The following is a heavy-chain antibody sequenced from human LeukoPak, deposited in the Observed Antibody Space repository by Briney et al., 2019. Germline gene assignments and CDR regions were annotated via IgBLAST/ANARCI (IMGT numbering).Heavy chain of an antibody. CDR2: IRSKANSYAT. J-gene: IGHJ4*02. CDR1: GFTFSGSA. D-gene: IGHD3-10*01. V-gene: IGHV3-73*01. Sequence: PGGSLRLSCAASGFTFSGSAMRRVRQASGKGLEWVGRIRSKANSYATAYAASVKGRFTISRDDSKNTAYLQMNSLKTEDTAVYYCTRFGTNGELFPLGYWGQGTLVTVSS. CDR3: TRFGTNGELFPLGY.